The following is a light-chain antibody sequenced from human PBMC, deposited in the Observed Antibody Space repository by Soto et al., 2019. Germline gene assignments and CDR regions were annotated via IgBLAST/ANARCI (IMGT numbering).Light chain of an antibody. V-gene: IGLV1-40*01. CDR1: SSNIGAGYD. J-gene: IGLJ1*01. CDR3: QSYDSSLSGSYV. CDR2: GNT. Sequence: QSVLTQPPSVSGAPGQTVTISCTGSSSNIGAGYDVHWFQQLPGTCPKLFIYGNTNRPSGVPDRFSGSKSGTSASLAITGLQPEDEADYYCQSYDSSLSGSYVFGTGTKLTVL.